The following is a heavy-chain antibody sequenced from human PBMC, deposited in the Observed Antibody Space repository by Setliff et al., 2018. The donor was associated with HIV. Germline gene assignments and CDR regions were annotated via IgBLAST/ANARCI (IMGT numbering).Heavy chain of an antibody. CDR2: TDHTGRT. D-gene: IGHD2-15*01. J-gene: IGHJ4*02. V-gene: IGHV4-30-2*01. CDR3: ARGGGEYCNPGILAF. CDR1: GASINSGTFS. Sequence: PSETLSLTCVVSGASINSGTFSWNWIRQPPGKGLEWIGFTDHTGRTVHNPSLRSRVIISVDRSKNHFSLRLSSVAPSDTAGYFCARGGGEYCNPGILAFWGQGKLVTVSS.